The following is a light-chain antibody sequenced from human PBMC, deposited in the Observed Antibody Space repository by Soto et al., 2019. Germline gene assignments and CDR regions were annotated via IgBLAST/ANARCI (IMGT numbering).Light chain of an antibody. CDR3: SSYTSSSTPLV. V-gene: IGLV2-18*02. CDR2: EVS. Sequence: QSVLTQPPSVSGSPGQSVTLSCTGTSSDVGSYNRVSWYQQPPGTAPKLMIYEVSNRPPGVPDRFSGSKSGNTTSLTISGLQAEDEADYCCSSYTSSSTPLVFGGGTKLTVL. CDR1: SSDVGSYNR. J-gene: IGLJ2*01.